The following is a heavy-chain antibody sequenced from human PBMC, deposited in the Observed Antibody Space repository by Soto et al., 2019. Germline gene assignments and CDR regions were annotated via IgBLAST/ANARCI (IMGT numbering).Heavy chain of an antibody. Sequence: QVQLQESGPGLVKPSGTLSLTCTVSGDSISSLNWWSWVRQPPGKGLEWLGQIHHNGNTDYNAPLKSRVTISIDKSKNQFSLNLNSVTVADTAVYYCVRVPNYWGQGTLVTVSS. J-gene: IGHJ4*02. CDR2: IHHNGNT. CDR1: GDSISSLNW. V-gene: IGHV4-4*02. CDR3: VRVPNY.